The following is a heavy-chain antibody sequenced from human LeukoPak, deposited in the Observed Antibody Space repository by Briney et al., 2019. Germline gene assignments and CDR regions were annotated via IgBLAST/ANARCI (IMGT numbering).Heavy chain of an antibody. Sequence: ASVKVSCKASGYTFTSYGISWVRQAPGQGLEWMGWISAYNGNTNYAQKLQGRVTMTTDTSTSTAYMELRSLRSDDTAVYYCARLLLGIAVAGTGGGYYYYMDVWGKGTTVTVSS. J-gene: IGHJ6*03. CDR1: GYTFTSYG. CDR2: ISAYNGNT. CDR3: ARLLLGIAVAGTGGGYYYYMDV. D-gene: IGHD6-19*01. V-gene: IGHV1-18*01.